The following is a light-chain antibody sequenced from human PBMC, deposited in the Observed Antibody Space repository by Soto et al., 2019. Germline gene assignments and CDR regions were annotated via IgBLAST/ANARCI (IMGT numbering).Light chain of an antibody. CDR3: QQYHTAPLS. CDR1: QSVLFSSNNKNY. CDR2: WAS. J-gene: IGKJ4*01. Sequence: DIVMTQSPDSLTVSLGERATINCKSSQSVLFSSNNKNYLAWYQQKPGQPPKLLIYWASTRESGVPDRFSGSGSGTDFTLTINALQAEDVAVYNCQQYHTAPLSFGGGTKVEIK. V-gene: IGKV4-1*01.